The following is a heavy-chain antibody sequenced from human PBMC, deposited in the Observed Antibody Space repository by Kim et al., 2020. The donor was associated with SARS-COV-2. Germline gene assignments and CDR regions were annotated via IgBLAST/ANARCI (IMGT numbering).Heavy chain of an antibody. J-gene: IGHJ6*02. CDR3: ARGRGYYYYGMDV. V-gene: IGHV4-59*01. D-gene: IGHD3-10*01. Sequence: SETLSLTCTVSGGSISSYYWSWIRQPPGKGLEWIGYIYCSGSTNYNPSLKSRVTISVDTSKNQFSLKLSSVTAADTAVYYCARGRGYYYYGMDVWGQGTTVTVSS. CDR2: IYCSGST. CDR1: GGSISSYY.